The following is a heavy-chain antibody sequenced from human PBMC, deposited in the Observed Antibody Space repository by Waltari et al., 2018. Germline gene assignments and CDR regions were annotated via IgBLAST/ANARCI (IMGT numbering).Heavy chain of an antibody. D-gene: IGHD6-25*01. CDR2: IYYSGST. V-gene: IGHV4-39*01. J-gene: IGHJ3*02. CDR1: GGSISSSSYY. Sequence: QLQLQESGPGLVKPSETLSLTCTVSGGSISSSSYYWGWTRQPPGKGLEWIGSIYYSGSTYYNPSLKSRVTISVDTSKNQFSLKLSSVTAADTAVYYCARSLQGLQAFDIWGQGTMVTVSS. CDR3: ARSLQGLQAFDI.